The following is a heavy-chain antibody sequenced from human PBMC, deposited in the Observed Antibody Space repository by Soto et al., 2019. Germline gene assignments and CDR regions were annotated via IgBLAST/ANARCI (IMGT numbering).Heavy chain of an antibody. J-gene: IGHJ4*02. CDR2: IYWDDEK. CDR3: ARRRNHLSGWSFDH. D-gene: IGHD6-19*01. Sequence: SGPTLVNPTQTLTLTCSFSGFSLSTTGVGVAWIRQPPGKALEWLAPIYWDDEKRYSPSLMHRLALTRDTSKNQVVLTMTNMDPVDTATYYCARRRNHLSGWSFDHWGQGALVTGSS. V-gene: IGHV2-5*02. CDR1: GFSLSTTGVG.